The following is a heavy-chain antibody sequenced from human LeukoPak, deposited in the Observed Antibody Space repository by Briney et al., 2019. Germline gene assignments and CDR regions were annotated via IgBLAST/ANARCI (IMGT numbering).Heavy chain of an antibody. CDR3: ARGSRDDYSNPPFDH. J-gene: IGHJ4*02. Sequence: GGSLRLSCAASGFTFSSYSMNWVRQAPGKGLEWVSSISSSSSYIYYADSVKGRFTISRDNAKNSLYLQMNSLRAEDTAVYYCARGSRDDYSNPPFDHWGQGTLVTVSS. V-gene: IGHV3-21*01. CDR1: GFTFSSYS. D-gene: IGHD4-11*01. CDR2: ISSSSSYI.